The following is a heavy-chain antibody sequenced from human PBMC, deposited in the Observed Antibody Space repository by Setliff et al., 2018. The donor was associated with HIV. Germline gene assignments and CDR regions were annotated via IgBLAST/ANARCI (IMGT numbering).Heavy chain of an antibody. CDR3: ASGQWLGSLGHH. Sequence: GESLTISCAASGFIFSSYWMYWVRQGPGKGLVWVSRINGDGSTTTYADSVKGRFTISRDNAKNTLYLQMNSLRADDTAVYYCASGQWLGSLGHHWGQGTLVTVSS. CDR1: GFIFSSYW. V-gene: IGHV3-74*03. D-gene: IGHD6-19*01. J-gene: IGHJ5*02. CDR2: INGDGSTT.